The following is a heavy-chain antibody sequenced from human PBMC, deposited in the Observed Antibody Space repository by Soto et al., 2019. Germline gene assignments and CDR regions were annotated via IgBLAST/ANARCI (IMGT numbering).Heavy chain of an antibody. CDR3: ARTPTYYYDRSGNGAFDI. CDR2: IYYSGST. V-gene: IGHV4-30-4*01. CDR1: GGSISSGDYY. Sequence: SETLSLTCTVSGGSISSGDYYWSWIRQPPGKGLELIGYIYYSGSTYYNPSLKSRVTISVDTSKNQFSLKLSSVTAADTAVYYCARTPTYYYDRSGNGAFDIWGQGTMVTVSS. J-gene: IGHJ3*02. D-gene: IGHD3-22*01.